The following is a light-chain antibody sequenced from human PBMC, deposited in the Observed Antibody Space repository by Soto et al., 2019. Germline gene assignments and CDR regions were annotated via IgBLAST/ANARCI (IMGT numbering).Light chain of an antibody. CDR2: DND. J-gene: IGLJ7*01. Sequence: QSELTQPPSVSAAAGQKVTISCSGSSSNIGDNYVSWYQQVPGTAPKLLIYDNDQRSSGTPDRFSAYKPGTSATLGITGLQTGDEADYYCGTWDSSLSVAVFGGGTQLTVL. CDR1: SSNIGDNY. V-gene: IGLV1-51*01. CDR3: GTWDSSLSVAV.